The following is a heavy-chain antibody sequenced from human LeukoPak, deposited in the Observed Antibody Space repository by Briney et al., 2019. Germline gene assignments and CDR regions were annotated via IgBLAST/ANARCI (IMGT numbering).Heavy chain of an antibody. D-gene: IGHD3-3*01. Sequence: PGGSLRLSCAASGFSVSSNYMSWVRQAPGKGLEWVSVIYSGGSTYYADSVKGRFTISRDNSKNTLYLQMNSLRAEDTAVYYCARELRGGDFWSGYYSNWFDPWGQGTLVTVSS. J-gene: IGHJ5*02. CDR3: ARELRGGDFWSGYYSNWFDP. V-gene: IGHV3-53*01. CDR2: IYSGGST. CDR1: GFSVSSNY.